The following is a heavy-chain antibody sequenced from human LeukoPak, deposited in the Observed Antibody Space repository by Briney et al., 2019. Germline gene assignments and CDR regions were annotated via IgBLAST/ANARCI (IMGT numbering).Heavy chain of an antibody. CDR2: INHSGST. J-gene: IGHJ4*02. Sequence: SETLSLTCAVYGGSFSGYYWSWIRQPPGKGLEWIGEINHSGSTNYNPPLKSRVTISVDTSKNQFSMKLSSVTAADTAVYYCASQARTYYDFWSGYGHFDYWGQGTLVTVSS. CDR3: ASQARTYYDFWSGYGHFDY. CDR1: GGSFSGYY. D-gene: IGHD3-3*01. V-gene: IGHV4-34*01.